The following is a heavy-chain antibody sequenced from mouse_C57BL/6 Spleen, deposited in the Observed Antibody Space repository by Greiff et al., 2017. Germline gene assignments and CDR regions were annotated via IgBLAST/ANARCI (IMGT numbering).Heavy chain of an antibody. CDR1: GFTFSNYW. CDR2: IRLKSDNYAT. Sequence: EVKVEASGGGLVQPGGSMKLSCVASGFTFSNYWMNWVRQSPEKGLEWVAQIRLKSDNYATHYAESVKGRFTISRDDSKSSVYLQMNNLRAEDTGIYYCTEDYGSSPFAYWGQGTLVTVSA. CDR3: TEDYGSSPFAY. V-gene: IGHV6-3*01. D-gene: IGHD1-1*01. J-gene: IGHJ3*01.